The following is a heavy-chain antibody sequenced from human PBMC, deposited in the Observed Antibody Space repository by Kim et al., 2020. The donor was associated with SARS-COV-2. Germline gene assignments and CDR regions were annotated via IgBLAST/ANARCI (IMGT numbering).Heavy chain of an antibody. J-gene: IGHJ5*02. CDR1: GFSLSTGGVG. CDR3: AQMPGGATPHFGP. V-gene: IGHV2-5*02. Sequence: SGPTLVRPTQTLTLTCAFSGFSLSTGGVGVGWIRQPPGKALEWLATLYWDGNKQYRPSLKSRLTITRDTSKNHVVRKLTNMAPVDTATYFCAQMPGGATPHFGPWGQGTLVTVSS. CDR2: LYWDGNK. D-gene: IGHD2-15*01.